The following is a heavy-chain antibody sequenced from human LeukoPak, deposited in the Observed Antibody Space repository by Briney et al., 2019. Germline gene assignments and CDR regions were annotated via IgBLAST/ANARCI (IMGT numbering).Heavy chain of an antibody. D-gene: IGHD4-17*01. V-gene: IGHV4-59*08. CDR3: ARQGTNYGDYRFAF. Sequence: SETLSLTCTVSGGSISSYYWSWIRQPPGKGLEWIGYTYYSGNTNYSPSLKSRVTISVDTSKNQFSLELSSVTAAVTAVYYCARQGTNYGDYRFAFWGQGTLVTVSS. CDR1: GGSISSYY. CDR2: TYYSGNT. J-gene: IGHJ4*02.